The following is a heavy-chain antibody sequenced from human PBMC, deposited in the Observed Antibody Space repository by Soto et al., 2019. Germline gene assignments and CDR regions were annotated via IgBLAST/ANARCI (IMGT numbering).Heavy chain of an antibody. D-gene: IGHD6-13*01. J-gene: IGHJ4*02. CDR1: GFPFSNYG. CDR3: AKKHDSSSWSLYFDY. Sequence: GGSLRLSCEASGFPFSNYGMHWVRQAPGKGLEWMAVISGNGDDTYYADSVKGRFTISRDNSKNTLYLQMNSLRAEDTAVYYCAKKHDSSSWSLYFDYWGQGTLVTVSS. V-gene: IGHV3-30*18. CDR2: ISGNGDDT.